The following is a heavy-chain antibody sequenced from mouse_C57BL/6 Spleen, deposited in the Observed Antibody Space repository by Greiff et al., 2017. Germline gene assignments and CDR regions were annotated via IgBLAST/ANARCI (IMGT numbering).Heavy chain of an antibody. CDR1: GYTFTSYG. J-gene: IGHJ4*01. CDR2: IYPRSGNT. V-gene: IGHV1-81*01. Sequence: QVQLQQSGAELARPGASVKLSCKASGYTFTSYGISWVKQRPGQGLEWIGEIYPRSGNTYYNEKFKGKATLTADKSSSTAYMELRSLTSEDSAVYFCARYNYGSSFRAMDYWGQGTSVTVSS. D-gene: IGHD1-1*01. CDR3: ARYNYGSSFRAMDY.